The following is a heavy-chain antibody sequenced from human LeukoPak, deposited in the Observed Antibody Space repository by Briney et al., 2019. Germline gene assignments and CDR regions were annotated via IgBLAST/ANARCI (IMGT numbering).Heavy chain of an antibody. CDR2: IYYSGST. V-gene: IGHV4-61*01. CDR3: ARVLAAPRLYMDV. D-gene: IGHD2-15*01. J-gene: IGHJ6*02. Sequence: SETLPLTCTVSGGSVSSGSYYWSWIRQPPGKGLEWIGYIYYSGSTNYNPSLKSRVTISVDTSKNQFSLKLSSVTAADTAVYYCARVLAAPRLYMDVWGQGTTVIVSS. CDR1: GGSVSSGSYY.